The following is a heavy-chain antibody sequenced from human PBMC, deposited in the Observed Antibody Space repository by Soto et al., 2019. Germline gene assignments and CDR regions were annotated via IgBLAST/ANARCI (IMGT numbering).Heavy chain of an antibody. CDR1: EDSVSSNSAA. Sequence: SQTLSLTCAISEDSVSSNSAAWNWIRQSPSRGLEWLGRTYYRSKWYNDYAVSVKSRITINPDTSKNQFSLQLNSVTPEDTAVYYCAKTSIAARPRWFDPWGQGTLVTVSS. J-gene: IGHJ5*02. CDR2: TYYRSKWYN. D-gene: IGHD6-6*01. V-gene: IGHV6-1*01. CDR3: AKTSIAARPRWFDP.